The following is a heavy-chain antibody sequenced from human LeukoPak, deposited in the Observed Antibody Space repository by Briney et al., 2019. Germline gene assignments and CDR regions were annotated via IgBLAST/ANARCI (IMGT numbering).Heavy chain of an antibody. CDR1: GYPFTSYY. D-gene: IGHD6-19*01. CDR2: INPGGGST. J-gene: IGHJ4*02. Sequence: ASVKVSCKASGYPFTSYYINWVRQAPGQGLEWMGIINPGGGSTSYPQKFQGRVTMTRDTSTSTVYMELSSLRSEDTAFYFCARDEVAGTYYFDNWGQGTLVTVSS. V-gene: IGHV1-46*01. CDR3: ARDEVAGTYYFDN.